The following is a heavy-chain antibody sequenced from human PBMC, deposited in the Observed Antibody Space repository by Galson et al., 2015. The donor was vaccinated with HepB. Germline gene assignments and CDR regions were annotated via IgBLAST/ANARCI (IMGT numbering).Heavy chain of an antibody. J-gene: IGHJ4*02. D-gene: IGHD6-19*01. V-gene: IGHV4-59*08. Sequence: SETLSLTCTVSGGSISSYYWSWIRQPPGKGLEWIGYIYYSGSTNYNPSLKSRVTISVDTSKNQFSLKLSSVTAADTAVYYCARQSHPGYSSGWSYYFDYWGQGTLVTVSS. CDR2: IYYSGST. CDR3: ARQSHPGYSSGWSYYFDY. CDR1: GGSISSYY.